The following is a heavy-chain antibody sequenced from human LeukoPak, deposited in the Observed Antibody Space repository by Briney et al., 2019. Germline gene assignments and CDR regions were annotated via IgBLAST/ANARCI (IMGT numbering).Heavy chain of an antibody. Sequence: GGSLRLSCAASGFTFSSYEMNWVRQAPGMGLEWVSYISSSGSTIYYADSVKGRFTISRDNAKNSLYLQMNSLRAEDTAVYYCARELKRDFDYWGQGTLVTVSS. V-gene: IGHV3-48*03. CDR2: ISSSGSTI. CDR3: ARELKRDFDY. CDR1: GFTFSSYE. D-gene: IGHD5-24*01. J-gene: IGHJ4*02.